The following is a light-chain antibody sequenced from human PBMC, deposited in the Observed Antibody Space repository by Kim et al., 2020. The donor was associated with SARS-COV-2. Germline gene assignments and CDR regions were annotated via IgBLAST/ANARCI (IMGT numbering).Light chain of an antibody. CDR2: KGN. V-gene: IGLV1-47*01. J-gene: IGLJ3*02. CDR3: AAWDDTLSVRL. CDR1: SSNIGANF. Sequence: QSVLTQPPSASGTPGQKVTISCSGSSSNIGANFLYWYQQLPGTAPKLLIYKGNQRPSGVPERFSGSKSGTSASLAINGLRSEDEGDYYCAAWDDTLSVRLFGGGTQLTVL.